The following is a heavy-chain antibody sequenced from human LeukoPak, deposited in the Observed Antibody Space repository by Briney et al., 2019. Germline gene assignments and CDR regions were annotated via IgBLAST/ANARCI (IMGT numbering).Heavy chain of an antibody. CDR1: GFTFSSYG. Sequence: GGSLRLSCAASGFTFSSYGMHWVRQAPGKGLEWVAFIRYDGSNKYYADSVKGRFTTSRDNSKNTLYLQMNSLRAEDTAVYYCAKDLDGWTKAFDIWGQGTMVTVSS. D-gene: IGHD6-19*01. CDR2: IRYDGSNK. CDR3: AKDLDGWTKAFDI. J-gene: IGHJ3*02. V-gene: IGHV3-30*02.